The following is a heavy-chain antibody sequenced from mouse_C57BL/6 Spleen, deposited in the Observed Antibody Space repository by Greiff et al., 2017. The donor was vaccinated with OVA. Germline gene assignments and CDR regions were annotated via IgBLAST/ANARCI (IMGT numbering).Heavy chain of an antibody. J-gene: IGHJ3*01. Sequence: EVQLVESGPVLVKPGASVKMSCKASGYTFTDYYMNWVKQSHGKSLEWIGVINPYNGGTSYNQKFKGKATLTVDKSSSTAYMELNSLTSEDSAVYYCARGGAVLGGYDGFAYWGQGTLVTVSA. V-gene: IGHV1-19*01. CDR2: INPYNGGT. CDR1: GYTFTDYY. D-gene: IGHD2-2*01. CDR3: ARGGAVLGGYDGFAY.